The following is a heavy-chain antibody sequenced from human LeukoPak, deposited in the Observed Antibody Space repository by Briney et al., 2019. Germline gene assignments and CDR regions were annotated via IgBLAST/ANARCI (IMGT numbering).Heavy chain of an antibody. CDR3: ARRDYYGSGSYYDY. CDR1: GFSLSTSGVG. Sequence: SGPTLVKPTQTLTLTCTFSGFSLSTSGVGVGWIRQPPGKALERLALIYWDDDKRYSPSLKSRLTITKDTSKNQVVLTMTNMDPVDTATYYCARRDYYGSGSYYDYWGQGTLVTVSS. D-gene: IGHD3-10*01. V-gene: IGHV2-5*02. J-gene: IGHJ4*02. CDR2: IYWDDDK.